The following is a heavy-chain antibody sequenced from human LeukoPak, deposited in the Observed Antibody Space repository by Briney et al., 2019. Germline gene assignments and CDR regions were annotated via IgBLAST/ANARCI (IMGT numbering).Heavy chain of an antibody. CDR2: IRTGGSST. CDR1: GFTFSNYW. Sequence: RGGALRLSWAASGFTFSNYWMHGLRQGPGKGLVWVSRIRTGGSSTTYADSVKGRFTISRDNAKNTLYLQMNSLRAEDTAVYYCARSNHADDYWGQGTLVTVSS. V-gene: IGHV3-74*01. CDR3: ARSNHADDY. J-gene: IGHJ4*02. D-gene: IGHD4-11*01.